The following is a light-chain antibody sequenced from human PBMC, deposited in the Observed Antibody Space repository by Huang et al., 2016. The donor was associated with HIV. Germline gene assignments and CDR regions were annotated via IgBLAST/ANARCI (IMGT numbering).Light chain of an antibody. Sequence: DIVLTQSPDSLAVSLGQRATITCKSSQNILSTSNNKNFLAWYQLKTGRPPKRLISWASTREPGVPDRFSGSGSGTDVTRTISSLQPEDVAIYYCQQYYTLPVFGQGTKVEI. J-gene: IGKJ1*01. V-gene: IGKV4-1*01. CDR1: QNILSTSNNKNF. CDR3: QQYYTLPV. CDR2: WAS.